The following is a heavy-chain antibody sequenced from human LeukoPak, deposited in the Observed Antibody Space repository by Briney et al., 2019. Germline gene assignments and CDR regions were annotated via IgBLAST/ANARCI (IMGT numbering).Heavy chain of an antibody. Sequence: GGSLRLSCAASGFTFSSYAMHWVRQAPGKGLEWVSRINSDGSSTSYADSVKGRFTISRDNAKNTLYLQMNSLRAEDTAVYYCARGGSYSHNAFDIWGQGTMVTVSS. D-gene: IGHD3-10*01. CDR3: ARGGSYSHNAFDI. CDR2: INSDGSST. J-gene: IGHJ3*02. CDR1: GFTFSSYA. V-gene: IGHV3-74*01.